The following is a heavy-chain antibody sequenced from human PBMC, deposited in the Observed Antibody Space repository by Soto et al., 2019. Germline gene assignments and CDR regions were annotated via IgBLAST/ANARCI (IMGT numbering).Heavy chain of an antibody. CDR2: ISGSGGST. V-gene: IGHV3-23*01. J-gene: IGHJ4*02. D-gene: IGHD6-13*01. CDR1: GFTFSSYA. CDR3: AKDYSAAAGTPSYFDY. Sequence: SGGSLRLSCAASGFTFSSYAMSWVRQAPGKGLEWVSAISGSGGSTYYADSVKGRFTISRDNSKNTLYLQMNSLRAEDTAVYYCAKDYSAAAGTPSYFDYWGQGTLVTVSS.